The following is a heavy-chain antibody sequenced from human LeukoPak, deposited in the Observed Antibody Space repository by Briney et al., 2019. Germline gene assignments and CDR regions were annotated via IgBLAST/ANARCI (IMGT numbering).Heavy chain of an antibody. J-gene: IGHJ4*02. Sequence: PGGSLRLSCAASGFPFSSYEMSWVRQAPGKGLEWVSYISSSGSTIYYADSVKGRFTISEDNAKNSLYLQMNSLRAEDTAVYYCARAPGGYSYGTPNFDYWGQGTLVTVSS. V-gene: IGHV3-48*03. CDR2: ISSSGSTI. CDR1: GFPFSSYE. CDR3: ARAPGGYSYGTPNFDY. D-gene: IGHD5-18*01.